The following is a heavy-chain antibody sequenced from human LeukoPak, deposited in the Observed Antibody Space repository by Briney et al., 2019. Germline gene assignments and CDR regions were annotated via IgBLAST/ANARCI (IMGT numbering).Heavy chain of an antibody. CDR3: ARATDCGGDCYFVDY. D-gene: IGHD2-21*01. Sequence: SETLPLTCAVYGGSFSGYYWSWIRQPPGKGLEWIGYIYYSGSTNYNPSLKSRVTISVDTSKNQFSLKLSSVTAADTAVYYCARATDCGGDCYFVDYWGQGTLVTVSS. V-gene: IGHV4-59*01. CDR1: GGSFSGYY. CDR2: IYYSGST. J-gene: IGHJ4*02.